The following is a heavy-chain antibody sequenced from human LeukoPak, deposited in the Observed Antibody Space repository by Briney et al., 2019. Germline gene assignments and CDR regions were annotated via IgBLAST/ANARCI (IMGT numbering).Heavy chain of an antibody. CDR3: AREGFDY. CDR2: INPNSGGT. Sequence: ASVKVSCMASGYTFTGYYIHWVRQAPGQGLEWMGRINPNSGGTNYAQNFQGRVTMTRDTSISTAYMELSRLTSDDSAVYYCAREGFDYWGQGTLVTVSS. CDR1: GYTFTGYY. J-gene: IGHJ4*02. V-gene: IGHV1-2*06.